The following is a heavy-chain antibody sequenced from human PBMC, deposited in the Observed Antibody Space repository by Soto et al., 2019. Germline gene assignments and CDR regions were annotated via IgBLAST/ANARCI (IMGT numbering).Heavy chain of an antibody. CDR2: ISYDGSNK. CDR1: GFTFSSYG. Sequence: QVQLVESGGGVVQPGRSLRLSCAASGFTFSSYGMHWVRQAPGKGLEWVALISYDGSNKYYADSVKGRFTISRDNSKNTLYLQMNSLRAEDTAVYYCARGEGGRSSYQYYGMDVWGQGTTVTVSS. CDR3: ARGEGGRSSYQYYGMDV. D-gene: IGHD3-16*01. V-gene: IGHV3-30-3*01. J-gene: IGHJ6*02.